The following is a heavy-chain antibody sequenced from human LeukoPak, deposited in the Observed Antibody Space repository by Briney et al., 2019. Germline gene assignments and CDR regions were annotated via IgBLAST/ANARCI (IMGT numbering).Heavy chain of an antibody. D-gene: IGHD2-2*01. CDR3: ARSGYCSSTSCQIAGWFDP. Sequence: PSQTLSLTCTVSGGSISSGGYYWSWIRQHPGKGLEWIGYIYYSGSTYYNPSLKSQVTISVDTSKNQFSLKLSSVTAADTAVYYCARSGYCSSTSCQIAGWFDPWGQGTLVTVSS. V-gene: IGHV4-31*01. J-gene: IGHJ5*02. CDR2: IYYSGST. CDR1: GGSISSGGYY.